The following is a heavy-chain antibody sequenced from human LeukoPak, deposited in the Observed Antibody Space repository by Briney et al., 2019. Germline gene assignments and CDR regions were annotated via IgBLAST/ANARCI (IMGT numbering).Heavy chain of an antibody. Sequence: GAAVKVSCKASGYTLTGYYMHWGRQAPGQELEWRGWINPNRGGTNYTQKFQGGVPMTRDTSISTAYMELSRLRSDDTAVYYCAREVGSHAFDIWGQGTMVTVSS. D-gene: IGHD1-26*01. CDR3: AREVGSHAFDI. J-gene: IGHJ3*02. CDR1: GYTLTGYY. CDR2: INPNRGGT. V-gene: IGHV1-2*02.